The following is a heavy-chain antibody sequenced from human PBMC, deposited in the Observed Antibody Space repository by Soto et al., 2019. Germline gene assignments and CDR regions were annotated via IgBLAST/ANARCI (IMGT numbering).Heavy chain of an antibody. Sequence: QVQLVQSGGEVKKPGASVKVSCKASGYTFTSYGISWVRQAPGQGLEWMGRISAYNGNTNYAQKLQGRVTRTTDTSTSTAYVEMRSRRSDETAVYYCARVVGALGLWFDSWGQGTLVTGSS. CDR3: ARVVGALGLWFDS. V-gene: IGHV1-18*01. J-gene: IGHJ5*01. CDR2: ISAYNGNT. CDR1: GYTFTSYG. D-gene: IGHD1-26*01.